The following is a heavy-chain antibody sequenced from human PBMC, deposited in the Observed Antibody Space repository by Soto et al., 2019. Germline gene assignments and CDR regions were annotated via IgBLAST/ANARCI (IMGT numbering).Heavy chain of an antibody. CDR3: AKNSLAAADFYGMDV. V-gene: IGHV3-9*01. CDR2: ISWNSGSI. D-gene: IGHD6-13*01. CDR1: GFTFDDYA. Sequence: LRLSCAASGFTFDDYAMHWVRQAPGKGLEWVSGISWNSGSIGYADSVKGRFTISRDNAKNSLYLQMNSLRAEDTALYYCAKNSLAAADFYGMDVWGQGTTVTVSS. J-gene: IGHJ6*02.